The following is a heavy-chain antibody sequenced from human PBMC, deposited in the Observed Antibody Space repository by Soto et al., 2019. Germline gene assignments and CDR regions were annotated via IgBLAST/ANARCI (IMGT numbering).Heavy chain of an antibody. CDR1: GFTFSSYG. Sequence: GGSLRLSCAASGFTFSSYGMHWVRHAPGKGLEWVAVISYDGSNKYYADSVKGRFTISRDNSKNTLYLQMNSLRAEDTAVYYCAKHTNLRFLEWFEPNWFDPWGQGTLVTVSS. V-gene: IGHV3-30*18. D-gene: IGHD3-3*01. CDR2: ISYDGSNK. J-gene: IGHJ5*02. CDR3: AKHTNLRFLEWFEPNWFDP.